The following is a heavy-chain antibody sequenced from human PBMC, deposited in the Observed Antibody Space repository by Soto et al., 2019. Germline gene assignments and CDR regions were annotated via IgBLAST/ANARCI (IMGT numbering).Heavy chain of an antibody. Sequence: PGGSLRLSCAAPGFSFSDHYMTWIRQAPGKGLEWVSKISGDGSTTYYADFVKGRFTVSRDNAKNSVSLQMNGLTAEDTAMYYCAGDPYHYGSAFWGQGTLVTVSS. CDR1: GFSFSDHY. CDR2: ISGDGSTT. D-gene: IGHD3-10*01. J-gene: IGHJ4*02. CDR3: AGDPYHYGSAF. V-gene: IGHV3-11*01.